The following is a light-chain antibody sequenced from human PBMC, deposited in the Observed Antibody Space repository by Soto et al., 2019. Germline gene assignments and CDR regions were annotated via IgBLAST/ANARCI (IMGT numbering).Light chain of an antibody. CDR2: AAS. Sequence: DLQMTQSPSSLSASVGDRVTITCRASQSIGRYLNWYQQKPGNAPKLLIYAASSLQSVTPSRFSGSGSGTDFTLSISSLQQDDFATYYCQQSNSSPYTFGQGTKLEIK. CDR3: QQSNSSPYT. CDR1: QSIGRY. J-gene: IGKJ2*01. V-gene: IGKV1-39*01.